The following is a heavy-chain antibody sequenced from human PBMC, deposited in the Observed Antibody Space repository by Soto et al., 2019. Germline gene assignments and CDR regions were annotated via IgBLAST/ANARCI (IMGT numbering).Heavy chain of an antibody. J-gene: IGHJ4*02. CDR1: GCTFTNYG. D-gene: IGHD3-10*01. Sequence: ASVKVSCKASGCTFTNYGIDWVRQAPGQGLEWMGWISVYNGNTNYAQDLQGRVTMTTDTSTSTAYMELRSLRSDDTAVYYCARGFYGSGRYYFDWWGQGNQVTVSS. CDR3: ARGFYGSGRYYFDW. V-gene: IGHV1-18*01. CDR2: ISVYNGNT.